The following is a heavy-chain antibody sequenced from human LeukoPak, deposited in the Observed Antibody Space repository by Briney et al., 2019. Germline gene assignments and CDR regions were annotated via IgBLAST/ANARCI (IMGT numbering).Heavy chain of an antibody. Sequence: PGGSLRLSCAASGFTFSSYWMHWVRQAPGKGLEWVAVISYDGSNKYYADSVKGRFTISRDNSKNTLYLQMNSLRAEDTAVYYCARVRVATGSFDYWGQGTLVTVSS. V-gene: IGHV3-30*03. D-gene: IGHD5-12*01. J-gene: IGHJ4*02. CDR3: ARVRVATGSFDY. CDR2: ISYDGSNK. CDR1: GFTFSSYW.